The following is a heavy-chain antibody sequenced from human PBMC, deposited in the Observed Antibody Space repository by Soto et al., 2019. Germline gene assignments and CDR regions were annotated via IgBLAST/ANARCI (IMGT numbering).Heavy chain of an antibody. Sequence: QVQLVQSGAEVKKPGSSVKVSCKASGGTFSSYAISWVRQAPGQGLEWMGRIIPIFGTANYAQKFQGRVTITADESTSTAYMELSSLRSEDTAVYYCARVNAEYSSSSFVWFDPWGQGTLVTVSS. D-gene: IGHD6-6*01. CDR2: IIPIFGTA. V-gene: IGHV1-69*01. CDR3: ARVNAEYSSSSFVWFDP. CDR1: GGTFSSYA. J-gene: IGHJ5*02.